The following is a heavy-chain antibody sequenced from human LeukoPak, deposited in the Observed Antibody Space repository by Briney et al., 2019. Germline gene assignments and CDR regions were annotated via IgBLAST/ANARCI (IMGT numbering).Heavy chain of an antibody. CDR3: ARDLRDWNL. Sequence: ASVRVSCKASGYTFTGYYIHWVRQAPGQGPEWMGCIHPRDSSTTYAQKFQGRVTLTSDASINTAFLELTRLTSDDTATYYCARDLRDWNLWAQGTLVTVSS. CDR2: IHPRDSST. D-gene: IGHD1-7*01. CDR1: GYTFTGYY. V-gene: IGHV1-2*02. J-gene: IGHJ4*02.